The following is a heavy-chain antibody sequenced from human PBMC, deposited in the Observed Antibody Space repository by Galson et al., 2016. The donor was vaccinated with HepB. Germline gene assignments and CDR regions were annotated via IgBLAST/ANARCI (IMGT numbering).Heavy chain of an antibody. J-gene: IGHJ3*01. CDR3: ARIPYYYDPSGDDAFDV. V-gene: IGHV2-70*01. D-gene: IGHD3-22*01. CDR1: GFSLSSTGMS. Sequence: PALVKPTQTLTLTCTFSGFSLSSTGMSVSWIRQPPGKALEWLALIDWEDDKYYTTSLKTRLTISRDTSKNQVVLTMTNMDPVDTATYFCARIPYYYDPSGDDAFDVWGQGTMVTVSS. CDR2: IDWEDDK.